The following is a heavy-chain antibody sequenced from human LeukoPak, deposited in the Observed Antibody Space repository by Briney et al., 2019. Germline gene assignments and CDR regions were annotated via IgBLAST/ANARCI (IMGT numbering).Heavy chain of an antibody. D-gene: IGHD3-10*01. CDR1: GGSISSSNNY. CDR2: FFFPGTP. Sequence: PSETLSLTCTVSGGSISSSNNYWGWIRPPPGQGLEWDGSFFFPGTPFYNPSLKSRVTISVDTSKNQFSLTLSSVTAADTAVYYCARHQTGLLYYGSGSHTAACNLWGQGTRVTVSS. V-gene: IGHV4-39*01. J-gene: IGHJ3*01. CDR3: ARHQTGLLYYGSGSHTAACNL.